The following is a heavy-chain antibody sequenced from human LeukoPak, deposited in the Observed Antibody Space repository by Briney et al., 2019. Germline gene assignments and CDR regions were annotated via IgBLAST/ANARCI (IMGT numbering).Heavy chain of an antibody. CDR2: INHSGST. Sequence: PSETLSLTCAVYGGSFSGYYWSWISQPPGKGLEWIGEINHSGSTNYNPSLKSRVTISVDTSKNQFSLKLSSVTAADTAVYYCARRRDSSGYYPSFWGQGTLVTVSS. CDR1: GGSFSGYY. V-gene: IGHV4-34*01. CDR3: ARRRDSSGYYPSF. D-gene: IGHD3-22*01. J-gene: IGHJ4*02.